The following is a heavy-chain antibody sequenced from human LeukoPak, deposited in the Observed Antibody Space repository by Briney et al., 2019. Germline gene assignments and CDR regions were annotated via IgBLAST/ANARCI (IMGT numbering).Heavy chain of an antibody. Sequence: SGGSLRLSCAASGFTFSSYSMNWVRQAPGKGLEWVSSIGSSSSYIYYADSVKGRFTISRDNAKNSLYLQMNSLRAEDTAVYYCARAPMVVPAAIYDYRGQGTLVTVSS. J-gene: IGHJ4*02. CDR3: ARAPMVVPAAIYDY. CDR2: IGSSSSYI. CDR1: GFTFSSYS. D-gene: IGHD2-2*02. V-gene: IGHV3-21*01.